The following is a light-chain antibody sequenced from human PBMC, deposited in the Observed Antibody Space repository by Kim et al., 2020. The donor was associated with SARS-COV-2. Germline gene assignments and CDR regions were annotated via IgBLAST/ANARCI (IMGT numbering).Light chain of an antibody. CDR3: QQDDSYPRT. CDR1: QGISSW. J-gene: IGKJ1*01. V-gene: IGKV1D-16*01. Sequence: DIQMTQSPSSLSASVGDRVTITCRASQGISSWLTWYQQKPEKAPKCLIYAASSLQSGVPSRFSGSGSGTDFTLTINSLQPEDFATYYCQQDDSYPRTFGRGTKVDIK. CDR2: AAS.